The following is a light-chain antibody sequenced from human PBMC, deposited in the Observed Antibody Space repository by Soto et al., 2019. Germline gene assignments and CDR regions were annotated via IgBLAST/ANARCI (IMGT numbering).Light chain of an antibody. J-gene: IGKJ5*01. CDR3: QQYNNWPPA. CDR2: GAS. V-gene: IGKV3-15*01. CDR1: QSVSSN. Sequence: EIVMTQPPATLSVSPGERATLSCRASQSVSSNLAWYQQKPGQAPRLLIYGASTRATGIPARFSGSGSGTEFTLTISSLQSEDFAVYYCQQYNNWPPAFGQGTRLEIK.